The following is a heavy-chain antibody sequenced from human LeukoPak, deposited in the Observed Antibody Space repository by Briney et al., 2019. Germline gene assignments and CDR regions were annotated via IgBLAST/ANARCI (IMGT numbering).Heavy chain of an antibody. CDR3: ARGRSRSGDFDY. CDR2: IYYSGST. CDR1: GGSISSGGYY. Sequence: PSQTLSLTCTVSGGSISSGGYYWSWIRQHPGKGLEWIGYIYYSGSTYYNPSLKSRVTISVDTSKNQFSLKLSSVTAADTAVYYCARGRSRSGDFDYWGQRTLVTVSS. J-gene: IGHJ4*02. D-gene: IGHD3-10*01. V-gene: IGHV4-31*03.